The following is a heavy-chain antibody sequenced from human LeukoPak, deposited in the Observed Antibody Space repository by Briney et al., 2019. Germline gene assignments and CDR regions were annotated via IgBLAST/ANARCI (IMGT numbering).Heavy chain of an antibody. J-gene: IGHJ4*02. CDR3: ARGGYCTNGVCYRDFDY. CDR2: IYSSGSN. Sequence: SETLSLTCTVSGGSISGYFWTWIRQPAGKGLEWIGRIYSSGSNNYNPSLKSRVTMSLDTSKNHFSLKLSSVTAADTAVYYCARGGYCTNGVCYRDFDYWGQGTLVTVSS. V-gene: IGHV4-4*07. D-gene: IGHD2-8*01. CDR1: GGSISGYF.